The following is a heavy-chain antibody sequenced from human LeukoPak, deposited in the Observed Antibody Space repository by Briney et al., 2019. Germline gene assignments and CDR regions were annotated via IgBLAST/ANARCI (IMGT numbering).Heavy chain of an antibody. D-gene: IGHD1-7*01. CDR3: ATNFISGTTNDAFDI. CDR2: IKSETGGGTI. CDR1: GFTLREAW. J-gene: IGHJ3*02. V-gene: IGHV3-15*01. Sequence: GGSLRLSCAASGFTLREAWMSWVRQAPGKGLDWVGHIKSETGGGTIEYAAPVKGRFTISRDDSKDTLYLQMNSLKTEDTAMYYCATNFISGTTNDAFDIWGQGTMVTVSS.